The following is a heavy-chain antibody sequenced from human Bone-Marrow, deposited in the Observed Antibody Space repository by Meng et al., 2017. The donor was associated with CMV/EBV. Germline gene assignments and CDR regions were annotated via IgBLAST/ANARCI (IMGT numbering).Heavy chain of an antibody. Sequence: QVHPEQWGGGLLKPSETLSPTCGVYGAPFSGYWSWVRQPPGKGLEWIGEITHSGSTNYNVSLKSRVTISIDTSKNQFSLKLSSVTATDTAVYYCAPGFRSWSGSYSSWGQGTLVTVSS. CDR1: GAPFSGY. J-gene: IGHJ4*02. CDR2: ITHSGST. CDR3: APGFRSWSGSYSS. V-gene: IGHV4-34*01. D-gene: IGHD1-26*01.